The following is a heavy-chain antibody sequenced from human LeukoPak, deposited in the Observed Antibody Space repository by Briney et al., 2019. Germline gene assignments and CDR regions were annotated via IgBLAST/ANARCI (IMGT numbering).Heavy chain of an antibody. CDR2: INGNGSST. CDR3: ARTYYDILTGYNPYFDY. J-gene: IGHJ4*02. V-gene: IGHV3-74*01. D-gene: IGHD3-9*01. Sequence: GGSLRLSCAASGFTFSFSWMHWVRQAPGKGLVWVSRINGNGSSTTYADSVKGRFTISRDNAKNTLYLQMNSLRAEDTAVYYCARTYYDILTGYNPYFDYWGQGTLVTVSS. CDR1: GFTFSFSW.